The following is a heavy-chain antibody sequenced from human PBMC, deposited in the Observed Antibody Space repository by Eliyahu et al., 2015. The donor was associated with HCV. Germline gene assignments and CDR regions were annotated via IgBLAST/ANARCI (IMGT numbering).Heavy chain of an antibody. CDR1: GXSIXTYX. CDR2: IHYSGST. Sequence: QVQLQESGPGLVKPSETLSLTCTVSGXSIXTYXWGXIRQPPGKGLEWIGXIHYSGSTNYNPSLKSRVXISVDTSKNQFSLILTSVTAADTAVYYCASGGGGIAVAGTGGWFDPWGQGTLVTVSS. CDR3: ASGGGGIAVAGTGGWFDP. J-gene: IGHJ5*02. V-gene: IGHV4-59*01. D-gene: IGHD6-19*01.